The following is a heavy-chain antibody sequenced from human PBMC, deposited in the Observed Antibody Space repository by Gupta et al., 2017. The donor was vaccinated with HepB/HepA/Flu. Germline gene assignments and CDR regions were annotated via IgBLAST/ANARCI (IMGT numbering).Heavy chain of an antibody. CDR3: TRGSTRIQFLESNAFHL. V-gene: IGHV3-30*19. Sequence: QVSLVESGGGVVQPGKSLRLSCAASGFTISDYPMHWVRQSPGKGLEWVAIILQDGTNRYYADSGKGRFTISRDTSKNSVFLQVNNLRAEDTAVYYCTRGSTRIQFLESNAFHLWGRGTLVTVSS. D-gene: IGHD3-3*01. CDR1: GFTISDYP. J-gene: IGHJ3*01. CDR2: ILQDGTNR.